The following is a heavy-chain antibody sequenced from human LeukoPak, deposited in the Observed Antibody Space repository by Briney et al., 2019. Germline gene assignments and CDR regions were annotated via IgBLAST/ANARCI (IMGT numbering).Heavy chain of an antibody. CDR2: ISGSGGST. J-gene: IGHJ4*02. Sequence: GGSLRLSCAASGFTFSSYAVSWVRQAPGKGLEWVSAISGSGGSTYYADSVKGRFTISRDNSKNTLYLQMNSLRAEDTAVYYCAKDPAFMITFGGVIDWGQGTLVTVSS. D-gene: IGHD3-16*02. V-gene: IGHV3-23*01. CDR1: GFTFSSYA. CDR3: AKDPAFMITFGGVID.